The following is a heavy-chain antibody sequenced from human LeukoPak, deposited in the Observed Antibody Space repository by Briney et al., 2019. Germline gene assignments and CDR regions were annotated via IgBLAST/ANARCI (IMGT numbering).Heavy chain of an antibody. CDR3: ARGRRSYSGSYYYFDY. Sequence: SETLSLTCTVSGGSINSSSYYWGWIRQPPGKGLEWIGSIYYSGSIYYSGSTNYNPSLKSRVTMSVDTSKNQFSLKLSSVTAADTAVYYCARGRRSYSGSYYYFDYWGQGTLVTVSS. CDR1: GGSINSSSYY. J-gene: IGHJ4*02. CDR2: IYYSGSIYYSGST. V-gene: IGHV4-39*07. D-gene: IGHD1-26*01.